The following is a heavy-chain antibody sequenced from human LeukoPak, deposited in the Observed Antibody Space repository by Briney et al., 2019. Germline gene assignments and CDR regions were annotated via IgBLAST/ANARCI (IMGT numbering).Heavy chain of an antibody. CDR2: INQDGSDK. CDR3: AILRGENY. D-gene: IGHD3-10*01. Sequence: GGSLRLSCAASGFTFCSYLMTCVREAPGKGLEWVATINQDGSDKYYVDSVKGRFTISRDNAQNSLHLQMNSLRVEDTAVYYCAILRGENYWGQGTLVTVSS. CDR1: GFTFCSYL. J-gene: IGHJ4*02. V-gene: IGHV3-7*02.